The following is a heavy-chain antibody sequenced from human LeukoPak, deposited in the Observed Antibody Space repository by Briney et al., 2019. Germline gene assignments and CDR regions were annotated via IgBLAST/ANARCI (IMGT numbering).Heavy chain of an antibody. V-gene: IGHV3-74*01. CDR2: INSDGSST. J-gene: IGHJ3*02. CDR3: ARAGRYYDSSGYEVAAFDI. D-gene: IGHD3-22*01. Sequence: GGSLRLSCAASGFTFSSYWMHWVRQAPGKGLVWVSRINSDGSSTNYADSVKGRFTISRENAKNSLYLQMNSLRAGDTAVYYCARAGRYYDSSGYEVAAFDIWGQGTMVTVSS. CDR1: GFTFSSYW.